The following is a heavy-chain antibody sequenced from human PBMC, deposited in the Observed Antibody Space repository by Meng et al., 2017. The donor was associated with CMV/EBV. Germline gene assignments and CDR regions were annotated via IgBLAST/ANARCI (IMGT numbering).Heavy chain of an antibody. CDR2: IYYSGST. J-gene: IGHJ6*02. V-gene: IGHV4-59*01. Sequence: SETLSLTCTVSGGSISSYYWSWIRQPPGKGLEWIGYIYYSGSTSYNPSIKSRVTISVDTSKNQFSLKLSSVTAADTAVYYCARDRRVRGVIGYYYYGMDVWGQGTTVTVSS. CDR3: ARDRRVRGVIGYYYYGMDV. CDR1: GGSISSYY. D-gene: IGHD3-10*01.